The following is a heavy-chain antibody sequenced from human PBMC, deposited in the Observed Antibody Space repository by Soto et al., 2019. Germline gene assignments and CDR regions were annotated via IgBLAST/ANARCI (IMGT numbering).Heavy chain of an antibody. CDR3: ARGPRSVVLESAATKSWFDP. Sequence: QVQLVQSGAEVKKPGASVKVSCKASGYSFVGFYVYWARQAPGQGLEWMGWINPKSGATKFAQKFQGRVTMTSDTSISAVYLELTRLTSDDTAMYYCARGPRSVVLESAATKSWFDPWGQGSLVTVSS. V-gene: IGHV1-2*02. CDR1: GYSFVGFY. D-gene: IGHD2-8*01. CDR2: INPKSGAT. J-gene: IGHJ5*02.